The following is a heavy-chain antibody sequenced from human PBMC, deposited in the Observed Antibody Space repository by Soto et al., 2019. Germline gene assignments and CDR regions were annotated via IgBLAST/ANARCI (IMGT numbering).Heavy chain of an antibody. Sequence: SETLSLTCAVYGGSFSGYYWGWIRQPPGKGLEWIGEINHSGSTNYNPSLKSRVTISVDTSKNQFSLKLSSVTAADTAVYYCARGLGSSRAGWFDPWGQGTLVTVSS. CDR1: GGSFSGYY. CDR3: ARGLGSSRAGWFDP. V-gene: IGHV4-34*01. CDR2: INHSGST. J-gene: IGHJ5*02. D-gene: IGHD6-13*01.